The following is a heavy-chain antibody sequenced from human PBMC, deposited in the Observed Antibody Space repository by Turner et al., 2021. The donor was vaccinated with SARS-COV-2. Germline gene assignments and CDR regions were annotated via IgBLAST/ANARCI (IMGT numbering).Heavy chain of an antibody. J-gene: IGHJ4*02. D-gene: IGHD4-17*01. CDR3: AKAQGEYGDYGGDY. V-gene: IGHV1-69*01. CDR2: IIPVFGTA. Sequence: VQLVQSGAEVKTPGSSVKVSCKASGGIFSTYAISWVRQAPGQGLEWMGGIIPVFGTANYAQHFQGRVTITADESTSYLELSSLGSEDTAVYYCAKAQGEYGDYGGDYWGQGTLVTVSS. CDR1: GGIFSTYA.